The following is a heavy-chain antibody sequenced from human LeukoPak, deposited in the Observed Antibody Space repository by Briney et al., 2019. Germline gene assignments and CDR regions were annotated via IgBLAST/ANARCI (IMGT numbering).Heavy chain of an antibody. CDR1: GFTFLSYS. Sequence: SGGSLRLSCAASGFTFLSYSMNWVRQAPGKGLEWVSSISSTSSSYIYYADSVKGRFTISRDNSKNTLYLQMNGLRAEDTAVYYCAKDWWEGSIDYWGQGTLVTVSS. J-gene: IGHJ4*02. CDR2: ISSTSSSYI. CDR3: AKDWWEGSIDY. V-gene: IGHV3-21*04. D-gene: IGHD1-26*01.